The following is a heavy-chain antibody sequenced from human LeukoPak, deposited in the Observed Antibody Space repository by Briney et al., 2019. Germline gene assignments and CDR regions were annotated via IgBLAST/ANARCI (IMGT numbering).Heavy chain of an antibody. CDR1: GYSISSGYY. J-gene: IGHJ4*02. CDR3: ARSPMVRGVTTFDY. V-gene: IGHV4-61*01. CDR2: IFYSGST. D-gene: IGHD3-10*01. Sequence: SETLSLTCTVSGYSISSGYYWGWIRQPPGKGLEWIGYIFYSGSTNYNPSLKSRVTISVDTSKNQFSLKLSSVTAADTAVYYCARSPMVRGVTTFDYRDQGTLVTVSS.